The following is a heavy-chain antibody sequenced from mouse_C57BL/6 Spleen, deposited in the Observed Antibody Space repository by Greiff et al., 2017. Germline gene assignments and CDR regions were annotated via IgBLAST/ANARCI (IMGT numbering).Heavy chain of an antibody. CDR1: GYAFSSYW. CDR2: IYPGDGDT. D-gene: IGHD1-1*01. CDR3: ASLSSLYYFDY. Sequence: VQRVESGAELVKPGASVKISCKASGYAFSSYWMNWVKQRPGKGLEWIGQIYPGDGDTNYNGKFKGKATLTADKSSSTAYMQLSSLNSEDSAVYFCASLSSLYYFDYWGQVTTLTVSS. V-gene: IGHV1-80*01. J-gene: IGHJ2*01.